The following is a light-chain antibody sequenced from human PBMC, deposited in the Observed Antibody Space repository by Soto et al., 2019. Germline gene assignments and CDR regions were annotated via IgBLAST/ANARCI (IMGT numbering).Light chain of an antibody. J-gene: IGLJ3*02. Sequence: SVLTQPASVSGSPGQSITISCTGTSSDVGGYNYVSWYQQHPGKAPTLMIYDVSNRPSGVSNRFSGSKSGNTASLTISGLQAEDEADYYCSSYTSSSTLGVFGGGTKLTVL. CDR2: DVS. V-gene: IGLV2-14*01. CDR1: SSDVGGYNY. CDR3: SSYTSSSTLGV.